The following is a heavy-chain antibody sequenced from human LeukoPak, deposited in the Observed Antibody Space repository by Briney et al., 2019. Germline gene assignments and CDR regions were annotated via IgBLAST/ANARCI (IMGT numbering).Heavy chain of an antibody. D-gene: IGHD6-13*01. CDR2: IYYSGST. J-gene: IGHJ4*02. CDR1: GGSITSSSYF. CDR3: ASYQLVAYYFDY. Sequence: PSETLSLTCTVSGGSITSSSYFWGWIRQPPGKGLEWIGSIYYSGSTYYNPSLKSRVTISVDTSKNQFSLKLSSVTAADTAVYYCASYQLVAYYFDYWGQGTLVTVSS. V-gene: IGHV4-39*01.